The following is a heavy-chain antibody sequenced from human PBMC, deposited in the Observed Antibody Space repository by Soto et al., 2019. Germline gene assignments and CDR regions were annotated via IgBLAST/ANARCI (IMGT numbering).Heavy chain of an antibody. CDR3: ARQIYDSDTGPNFQYYFDS. Sequence: LKISWKGSGYSFAGYWITWVRQKPGKGLEWMGRIDPSDSQTYYSPSFRGHVTISVTKSITTVFLQWSSLRASDTAMYYCARQIYDSDTGPNFQYYFDSWGQGTPVTVSS. J-gene: IGHJ4*02. CDR1: GYSFAGYW. D-gene: IGHD3-22*01. V-gene: IGHV5-10-1*01. CDR2: IDPSDSQT.